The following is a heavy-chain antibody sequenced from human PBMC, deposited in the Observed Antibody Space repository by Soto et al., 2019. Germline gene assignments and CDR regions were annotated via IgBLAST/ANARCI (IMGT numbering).Heavy chain of an antibody. CDR3: ASGFYDTGGYSSPFDI. CDR1: GGSISSYY. CDR2: IYYSGST. J-gene: IGHJ5*02. Sequence: SETLSLTCTVSGGSISSYYWSWIRQPPGKGLEWIGYIYYSGSTNYNPSLKSRVTISVDTSKNQFSLNLSSVTAADTAVYYCASGFYDTGGYSSPFDIWGQGILVTVSS. V-gene: IGHV4-59*01. D-gene: IGHD3-22*01.